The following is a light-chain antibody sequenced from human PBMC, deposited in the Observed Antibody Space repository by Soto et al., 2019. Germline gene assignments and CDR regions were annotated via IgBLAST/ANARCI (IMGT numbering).Light chain of an antibody. CDR1: ESLPHSDGKTY. V-gene: IGKV2D-29*01. J-gene: IGKJ1*01. CDR3: MQSLQLPPT. Sequence: DIVMAQTPLSLSVTPGQPASISCKSSESLPHSDGKTYVYWFLQRPGQPPQLLIHQVSNRFSGVPDRVSGSGSGTDFTLQISRVEAEDVGVYYCMQSLQLPPTFGQGTKVEIK. CDR2: QVS.